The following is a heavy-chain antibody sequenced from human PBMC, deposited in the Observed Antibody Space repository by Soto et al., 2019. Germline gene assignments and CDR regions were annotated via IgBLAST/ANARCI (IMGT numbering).Heavy chain of an antibody. V-gene: IGHV1-2*02. D-gene: IGHD2-2*01. CDR1: EYSFGDYY. CDR2: INLNDGGT. CDR3: ARDTSNYFDY. J-gene: IGHJ4*02. Sequence: QVQLEQSGTEVKKPGASVRVSCKASEYSFGDYYLHWLRQAPGQGLEWMGWINLNDGGTNYARKFQGRVTMTSDKSITTVYMELSSLRFDDTAVYYCARDTSNYFDYWGQGTLVTVSS.